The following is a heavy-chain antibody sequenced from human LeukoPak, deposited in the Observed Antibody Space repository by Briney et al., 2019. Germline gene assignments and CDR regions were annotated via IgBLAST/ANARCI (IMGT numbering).Heavy chain of an antibody. CDR1: GSTFSGSA. D-gene: IGHD6-6*01. J-gene: IGHJ4*02. V-gene: IGHV3-73*01. Sequence: GGSLKLSCAASGSTFSGSAMHWVRQASGKGLEWVGRIRSKANSYATAYAASVKGRFTISRDDSKNTAYLQMNSLKTEDTAVYYCTIQYSSSSDGPRDYWGQGTLVAVSS. CDR3: TIQYSSSSDGPRDY. CDR2: IRSKANSYAT.